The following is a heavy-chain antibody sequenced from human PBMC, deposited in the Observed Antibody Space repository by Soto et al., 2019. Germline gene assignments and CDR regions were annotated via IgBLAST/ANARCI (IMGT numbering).Heavy chain of an antibody. V-gene: IGHV3-7*03. Sequence: GGSLRLSCVASGFSFRSYGMGWVRQAPGKGLXXXXXXXXXXXXXXXXDSVKRRFTISRDNAKNSLYLQMNSLSRDDPAVYHCVRELSGNYFTFDFWGQGTMVTVSS. CDR1: GFSFRSYG. CDR2: XXXXXXXX. J-gene: IGHJ3*01. D-gene: IGHD1-26*01. CDR3: VRELSGNYFTFDF.